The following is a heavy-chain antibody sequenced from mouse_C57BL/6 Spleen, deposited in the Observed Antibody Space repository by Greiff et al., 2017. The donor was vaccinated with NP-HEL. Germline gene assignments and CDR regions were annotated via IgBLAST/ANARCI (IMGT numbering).Heavy chain of an antibody. Sequence: QVQLQQPGAELVMPGASVKLSCKASGYTFTSYWMHWVKQRPGQGLEWIGELDPSDSYTNYNQKFKGKSTLTVDKSSSTAYMQLSSLTSEDSAVYYCARYLYYDYLFDYWGQGTTLTVSS. D-gene: IGHD2-4*01. CDR2: LDPSDSYT. CDR1: GYTFTSYW. J-gene: IGHJ2*01. CDR3: ARYLYYDYLFDY. V-gene: IGHV1-69*01.